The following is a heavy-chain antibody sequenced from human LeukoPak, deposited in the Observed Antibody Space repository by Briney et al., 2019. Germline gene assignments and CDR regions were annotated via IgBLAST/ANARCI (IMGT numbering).Heavy chain of an antibody. D-gene: IGHD5-18*01. CDR1: GGSISSYY. Sequence: SETLSLTCTVSGGSISSYYWSWIRQPAGKGLEWIGRIYTSGSTNYNPSLKSRVTMSVDTSKNQFSLKLSSVTAADAAVYYCARGRYNYALEDYFDYWGQGTLVTVSS. CDR3: ARGRYNYALEDYFDY. V-gene: IGHV4-4*07. CDR2: IYTSGST. J-gene: IGHJ4*02.